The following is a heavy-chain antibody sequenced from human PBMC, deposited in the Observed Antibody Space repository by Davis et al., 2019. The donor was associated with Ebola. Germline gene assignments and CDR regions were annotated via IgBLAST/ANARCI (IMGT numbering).Heavy chain of an antibody. J-gene: IGHJ6*02. CDR2: IKEDGSEK. CDR3: ARVSVPAALVPIDYYAMDV. CDR1: GFTFNRYW. Sequence: PGGSLRLSCAASGFTFNRYWMSWVRQAPGKGLQWVANIKEDGSEKYYVDSVTGRFTISRDNAKNSLYLQMNSLRAEDTAVYYCARVSVPAALVPIDYYAMDVWGQGTTVTVSS. V-gene: IGHV3-7*03. D-gene: IGHD2-2*01.